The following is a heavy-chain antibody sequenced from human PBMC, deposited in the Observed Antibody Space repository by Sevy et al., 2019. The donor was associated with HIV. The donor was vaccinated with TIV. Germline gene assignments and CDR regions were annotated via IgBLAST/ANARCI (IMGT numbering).Heavy chain of an antibody. CDR2: IKQDAGQK. CDR3: ARDDGNYYFHY. Sequence: GGSLRLSCAASGFTFSKYWMGWVRQAPGKGLEWVANIKQDAGQKYYVDSVKGRFTISRNNAKNPLYLQMNGLRAEDTAVYFCARDDGNYYFHYWGQGTLVTVSS. J-gene: IGHJ4*02. V-gene: IGHV3-7*01. CDR1: GFTFSKYW. D-gene: IGHD1-7*01.